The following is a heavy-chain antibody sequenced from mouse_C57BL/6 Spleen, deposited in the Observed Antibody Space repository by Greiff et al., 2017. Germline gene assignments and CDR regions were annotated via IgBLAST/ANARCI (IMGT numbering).Heavy chain of an antibody. CDR2: IDPTRGGT. J-gene: IGHJ4*01. D-gene: IGHD1-3*01. Sequence: QVQLQQPGAELVKPGASVKLSCKASGYTFTSYWMHWVKQRPGRGLEWIGRIDPTRGGTKYNEKFKSKDTLTVDKPSSTAYMQLSSLTSEDSAVYYCARYIPGYAMDYWGQGTSVTVSS. CDR3: ARYIPGYAMDY. V-gene: IGHV1-72*01. CDR1: GYTFTSYW.